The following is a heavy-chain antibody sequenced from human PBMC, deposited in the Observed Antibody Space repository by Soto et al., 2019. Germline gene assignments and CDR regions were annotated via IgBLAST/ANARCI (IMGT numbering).Heavy chain of an antibody. CDR1: GGSFSGYY. CDR3: AEGAQGALYGSLY. CDR2: INHSGST. V-gene: IGHV4-34*01. Sequence: SETLSLTCAVYGGSFSGYYWSWIRQPPGKGLEWIGEINHSGSTNYNPSLKSRVTISVDTSKNQFSLKLSSVTAADTAVYYCAEGAQGALYGSLYWGQGTLVNVCS. D-gene: IGHD4-17*01. J-gene: IGHJ4*02.